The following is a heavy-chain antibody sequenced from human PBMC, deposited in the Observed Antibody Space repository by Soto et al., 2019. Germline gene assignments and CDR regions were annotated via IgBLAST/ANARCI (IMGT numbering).Heavy chain of an antibody. D-gene: IGHD3-16*02. CDR3: AKDGNLGELSPPGLDY. CDR2: ISYDGSNK. Sequence: QVQLVESGGGVVQPGRSLRLSCAASGFTFSSYGMHWVRQAPGKGLEWVAVISYDGSNKYYADSVKGRFTISRDNSKNTLYLQMNSLRAEDTAVYYCAKDGNLGELSPPGLDYWGQGTLVTVSS. CDR1: GFTFSSYG. V-gene: IGHV3-30*18. J-gene: IGHJ4*02.